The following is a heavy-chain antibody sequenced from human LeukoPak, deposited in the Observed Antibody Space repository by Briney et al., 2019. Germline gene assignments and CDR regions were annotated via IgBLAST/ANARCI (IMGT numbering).Heavy chain of an antibody. V-gene: IGHV3-21*01. J-gene: IGHJ4*02. CDR3: ARGSVGDFDY. D-gene: IGHD2-21*01. CDR1: GFTFTGYS. CDR2: ISVSNTYI. Sequence: GGSLRLSCAASGFTFTGYSMNWVRQAPGKRLEWVSSISVSNTYIYYTDSLKGRFTVSRDNAKNSLYLQMNSLRAEDTAVYYCARGSVGDFDYWGQGTLVTVSS.